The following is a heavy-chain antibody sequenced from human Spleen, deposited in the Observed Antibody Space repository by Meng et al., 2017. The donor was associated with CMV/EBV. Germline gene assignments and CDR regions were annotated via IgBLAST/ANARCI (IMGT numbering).Heavy chain of an antibody. D-gene: IGHD6-13*01. V-gene: IGHV3-21*01. Sequence: EVQLVESGGXLVKPGXSLRLSCAASGFTFSSYSRNWVRQAPGKGLEWVSSISSSSSYIYYADSVKGRFTISRDNAKNSLYLQMNSLRAEDTAVYYCARDSSSWYGGGYWGQGTLVTVSS. CDR1: GFTFSSYS. CDR3: ARDSSSWYGGGY. J-gene: IGHJ4*02. CDR2: ISSSSSYI.